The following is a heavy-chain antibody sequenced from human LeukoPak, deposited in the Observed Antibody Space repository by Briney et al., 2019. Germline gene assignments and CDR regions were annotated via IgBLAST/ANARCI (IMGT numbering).Heavy chain of an antibody. D-gene: IGHD1-26*01. V-gene: IGHV4-30-4*08. CDR3: ARGSGYFYYMDV. Sequence: SETLSLTCNVSGGSMNTDDFHWTWIRQPPGKGLEWIAYIYHTGRTYYNPSLKSRIAISVDTSKNQFPLKMTFVTATDTAVYYCARGSGYFYYMDVWGKGTTVIVSS. CDR1: GGSMNTDDFH. CDR2: IYHTGRT. J-gene: IGHJ6*03.